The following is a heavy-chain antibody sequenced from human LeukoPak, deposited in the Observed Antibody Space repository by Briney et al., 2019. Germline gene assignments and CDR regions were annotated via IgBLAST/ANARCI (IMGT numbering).Heavy chain of an antibody. CDR1: GFTFSSYS. Sequence: GGSLRLSCAASGFTFSSYSMNWVRQAPGKGLEWVSSISSSSSYIYYADSVKGRFTISRDNAKNSLYLQMNSLRAEDTAVYYCARDGDGYSGSYRRRYYFDYWGQGTLVTVSS. CDR2: ISSSSSYI. D-gene: IGHD1-26*01. CDR3: ARDGDGYSGSYRRRYYFDY. V-gene: IGHV3-21*01. J-gene: IGHJ4*02.